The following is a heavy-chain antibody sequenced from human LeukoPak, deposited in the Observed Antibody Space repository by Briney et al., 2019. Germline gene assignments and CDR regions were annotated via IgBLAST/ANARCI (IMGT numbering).Heavy chain of an antibody. D-gene: IGHD2-2*01. CDR3: ARSGVPAAIGNWFDP. Sequence: PSETLSLTCAVYGGSFSGYYWSWIRQPPGKGLEWIGEINHSGSTNYNPSLKSRVTISVDTSKNQFSLKLSSVTAADTAVYYCARSGVPAAIGNWFDPWGQGTLVTVSS. J-gene: IGHJ5*02. V-gene: IGHV4-34*01. CDR2: INHSGST. CDR1: GGSFSGYY.